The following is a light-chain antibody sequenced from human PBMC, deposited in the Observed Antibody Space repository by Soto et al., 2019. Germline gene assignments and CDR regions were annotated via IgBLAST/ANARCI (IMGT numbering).Light chain of an antibody. CDR1: QSISTY. V-gene: IGKV1-39*01. Sequence: DIQMTQSPSFLSSSVGDRVTITCRASQSISTYLNWYHQKPGKAPKLLIYAASSLQGGVTSRFSGSGSGTAFTLTISSLQPEDFATYYCQQSDSIPWTFGQGTKVDIK. J-gene: IGKJ1*01. CDR3: QQSDSIPWT. CDR2: AAS.